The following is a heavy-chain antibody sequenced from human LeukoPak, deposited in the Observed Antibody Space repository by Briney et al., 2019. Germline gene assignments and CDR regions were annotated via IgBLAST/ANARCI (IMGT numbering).Heavy chain of an antibody. CDR3: ARDKAAVVVPAATIDY. CDR2: ISAYNGNT. Sequence: ASVKVSCKASGYTFTSYGISWVRQAPGQGLEWMGWISAYNGNTNYAQKLRGRVTMTTDTSTSTAYMELRSLRSDDTAVYYCARDKAAVVVPAATIDYRGQGTLVTVSS. J-gene: IGHJ4*02. CDR1: GYTFTSYG. V-gene: IGHV1-18*04. D-gene: IGHD2-2*01.